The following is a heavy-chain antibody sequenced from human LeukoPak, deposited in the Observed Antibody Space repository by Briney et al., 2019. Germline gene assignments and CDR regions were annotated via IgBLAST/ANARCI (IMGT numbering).Heavy chain of an antibody. CDR2: TKEDGSKK. D-gene: IGHD1-1*01. Sequence: GSLSRSGAAYRFTISDSWMTWVRQPPGKGLKGVTTTKEDGSKKDYEDYVKVRITISSYNVTTSLYLQIDRLRAEDAAYYVCERNLAYKAFDIWGQGTMVTVSS. V-gene: IGHV3-7*01. CDR3: ERNLAYKAFDI. CDR1: RFTISDSW. J-gene: IGHJ3*02.